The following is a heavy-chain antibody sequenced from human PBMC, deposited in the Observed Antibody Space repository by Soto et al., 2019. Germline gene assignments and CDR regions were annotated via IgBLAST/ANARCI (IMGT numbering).Heavy chain of an antibody. V-gene: IGHV1-46*01. Sequence: QVQLVQSGAEVKKPGASVKVSCKASGDTFTDYYIHWVRQAPGHGLESMGTVNPSGGHTTYARHFLGSMTMTGDTSTITRYMEATSLTSADTAVYYCARGGHVVVVTAALDCWGEGTLVTVSS. CDR1: GDTFTDYY. J-gene: IGHJ4*02. D-gene: IGHD2-21*02. CDR2: VNPSGGHT. CDR3: ARGGHVVVVTAALDC.